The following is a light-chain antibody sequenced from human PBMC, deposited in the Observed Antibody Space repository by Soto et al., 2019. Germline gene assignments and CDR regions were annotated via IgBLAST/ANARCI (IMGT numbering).Light chain of an antibody. CDR1: QSFSGW. J-gene: IGKJ5*01. CDR3: QQLNSYPIT. Sequence: DIQMTQSPSTLSASLGDRVTITCRASQSFSGWLAWYQQKPGKAPKLLIYDASSLESGVPSRFSGSGSGTEFTLTISSLQPEDFASYYCQQLNSYPITFGQGTRLEI. CDR2: DAS. V-gene: IGKV1-5*01.